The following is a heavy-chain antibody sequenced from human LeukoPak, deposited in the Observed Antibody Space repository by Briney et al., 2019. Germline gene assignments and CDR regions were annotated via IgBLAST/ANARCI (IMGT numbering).Heavy chain of an antibody. CDR3: ARGDSSGYYFDY. Sequence: GGSLRLSCAASGFTFDDYGMSWVRQAPGKGLEWVSGINWNGGSTGYADSVKGRFTISRDNAKNSLYPQMNSLRAEDTALYHCARGDSSGYYFDYWGQGTLVTVSS. CDR2: INWNGGST. CDR1: GFTFDDYG. V-gene: IGHV3-20*01. J-gene: IGHJ4*02. D-gene: IGHD3-22*01.